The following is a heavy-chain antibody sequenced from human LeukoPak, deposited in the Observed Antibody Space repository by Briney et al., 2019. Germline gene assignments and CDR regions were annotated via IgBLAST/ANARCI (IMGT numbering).Heavy chain of an antibody. Sequence: GGSLTLSCAASGFTFSSYPMSWVRQAPGEGLEWVSAIICSGGSTYYADSVTGRFTISRDNSKNTLYLKMNSLRAEDTAVYYCARLADSGSDSSYYYYMDVWGKGTTVTVSS. CDR2: IICSGGST. D-gene: IGHD1-26*01. J-gene: IGHJ6*03. CDR3: ARLADSGSDSSYYYYMDV. CDR1: GFTFSSYP. V-gene: IGHV3-23*01.